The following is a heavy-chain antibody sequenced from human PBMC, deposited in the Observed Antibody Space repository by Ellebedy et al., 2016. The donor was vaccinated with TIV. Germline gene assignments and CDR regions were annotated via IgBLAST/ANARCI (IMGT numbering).Heavy chain of an antibody. CDR1: GFTFSSYS. CDR2: ISSSSSYI. Sequence: GESLKISCAASGFTFSSYSMNWVRQAPGKGLEWVSSISSSSSYIYYADSVKGRFTISRDNAKNSLYLQMNSLRAEDTAVYYCANFRLVSVWGQGTMVTVSS. J-gene: IGHJ3*01. D-gene: IGHD6-25*01. CDR3: ANFRLVSV. V-gene: IGHV3-21*01.